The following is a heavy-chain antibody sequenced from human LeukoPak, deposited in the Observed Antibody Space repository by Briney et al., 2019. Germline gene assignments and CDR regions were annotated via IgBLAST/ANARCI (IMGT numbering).Heavy chain of an antibody. V-gene: IGHV3-74*01. D-gene: IGHD5-12*01. Sequence: GGSLRLSCAASGFIFSSYWMHWVRQAPGKGLVWVSRINSDGSSTSYADSVKGRFTISRDNAKNTLYLQMNSLRAEDTAVYYCASGQWLRSFDYWGQGTLVTVSS. J-gene: IGHJ4*02. CDR2: INSDGSST. CDR3: ASGQWLRSFDY. CDR1: GFIFSSYW.